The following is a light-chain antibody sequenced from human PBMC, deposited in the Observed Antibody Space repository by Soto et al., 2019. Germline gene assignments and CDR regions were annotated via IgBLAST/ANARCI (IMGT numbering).Light chain of an antibody. CDR3: QQCSTWPLT. CDR1: QSVSRY. J-gene: IGKJ5*01. CDR2: DAS. Sequence: EIVLTQSPATLSLSPGERAILSCRASQSVSRYLAWYQQKPGQSPRLLIYDASNRATGIPARFSGSGSGTDFTLTISSLEPEDFAVYYCQQCSTWPLTFGQGTRLEIK. V-gene: IGKV3-11*01.